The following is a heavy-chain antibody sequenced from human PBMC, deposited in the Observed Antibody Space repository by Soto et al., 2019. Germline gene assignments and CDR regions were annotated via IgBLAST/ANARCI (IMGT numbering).Heavy chain of an antibody. CDR3: ARDKNYYDSSGYYPNWFDP. CDR1: GGSISSYY. V-gene: IGHV4-4*07. Sequence: SETLSLTCTVSGGSISSYYWSWIRQPAGKGLEWIGRIYTSGSTNYNPSLKSRVTMSVDTSKNQFSLKLSSVTAADTAVYYRARDKNYYDSSGYYPNWFDPWGQGTLVTVSS. CDR2: IYTSGST. D-gene: IGHD3-22*01. J-gene: IGHJ5*02.